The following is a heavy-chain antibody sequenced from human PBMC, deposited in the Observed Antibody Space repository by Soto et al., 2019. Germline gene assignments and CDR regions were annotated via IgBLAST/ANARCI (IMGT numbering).Heavy chain of an antibody. J-gene: IGHJ6*02. V-gene: IGHV1-2*04. CDR3: ARDKIRGYSYGWNYYYGMDV. CDR2: INPNSGGT. CDR1: GYTFTGYY. D-gene: IGHD5-18*01. Sequence: ASVKVSCTASGYTFTGYYMHWVRQAPGQGLEWMGWINPNSGGTNYAQKFQGWVTMTRDTSISTAYMELSRLRSDDTAVYYCARDKIRGYSYGWNYYYGMDVWGQGTTVTVSS.